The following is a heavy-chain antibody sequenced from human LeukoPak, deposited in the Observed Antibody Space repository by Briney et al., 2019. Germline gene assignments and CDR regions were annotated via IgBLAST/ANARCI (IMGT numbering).Heavy chain of an antibody. Sequence: ASVKVSCKASGYTLTSFSVSWVRQAPGQELEWMGWISAYNGDTNYAQKLQGRVTMTTDTSTNTAYMELRSLRSDDTAVYYCARGDCSGGSCFLPEYFQHWGQGTMLTVSS. CDR3: ARGDCSGGSCFLPEYFQH. CDR1: GYTLTSFS. V-gene: IGHV1-18*01. J-gene: IGHJ1*01. CDR2: ISAYNGDT. D-gene: IGHD2-15*01.